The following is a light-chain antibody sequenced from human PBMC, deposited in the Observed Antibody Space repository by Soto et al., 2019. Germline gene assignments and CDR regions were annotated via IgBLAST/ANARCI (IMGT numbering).Light chain of an antibody. J-gene: IGLJ1*01. V-gene: IGLV2-14*01. CDR2: EVS. CDR3: SSYTSISTYV. CDR1: SSDVGAYNY. Sequence: QSVLTQPASVSGSPGQSITISCTGTSSDVGAYNYVSWYQHHPGKAPRLMIYEVSNRPSGVSDRFSGSKSGNTAALTVSGLLADDEADYYCSSYTSISTYVFGTGTKVTVL.